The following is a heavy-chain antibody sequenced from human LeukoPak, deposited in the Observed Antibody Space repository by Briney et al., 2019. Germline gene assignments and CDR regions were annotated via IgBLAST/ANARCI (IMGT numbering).Heavy chain of an antibody. V-gene: IGHV4-59*12. CDR3: ARDSGYSGYGPSDY. D-gene: IGHD5-12*01. J-gene: IGHJ4*02. Sequence: PSETLSLTCTVSGGSISSYYWSWIRQPPGKGLEWIGYIYHSGSTYYNPSLKSRVTISVDRSKNQFSLKLSSVTAADTAVYYCARDSGYSGYGPSDYWGQGTLATVSS. CDR2: IYHSGST. CDR1: GGSISSYY.